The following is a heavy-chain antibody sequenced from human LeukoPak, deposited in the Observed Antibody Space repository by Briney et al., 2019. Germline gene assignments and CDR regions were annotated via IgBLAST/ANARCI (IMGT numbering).Heavy chain of an antibody. D-gene: IGHD3-10*01. Sequence: GGSLRLSCIASGFTFSSYGMNWVRQAPGKGLEWVSYISSSATAIYYADSVKGRFTISRDNAKNSLYLQMNSLRDEDTAVYYRASRSRGVIYYWGQGTLVTVSS. CDR2: ISSSATAI. CDR3: ASRSRGVIYY. CDR1: GFTFSSYG. V-gene: IGHV3-48*02. J-gene: IGHJ4*02.